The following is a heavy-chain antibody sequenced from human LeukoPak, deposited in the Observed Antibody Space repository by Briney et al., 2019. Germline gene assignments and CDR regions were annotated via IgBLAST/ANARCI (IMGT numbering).Heavy chain of an antibody. Sequence: GGSLRLSCAASGFTFSNAWMSWVRRAPGKGLEWVGRIKSKTDGGTTDYAAPVKGRFTISRDDSKNTLYLQMNSLKTEDTAVYYCTSPFPNYDFFFPLNNWGQGTLVTVSS. V-gene: IGHV3-15*01. CDR1: GFTFSNAW. CDR3: TSPFPNYDFFFPLNN. J-gene: IGHJ4*02. D-gene: IGHD3-22*01. CDR2: IKSKTDGGTT.